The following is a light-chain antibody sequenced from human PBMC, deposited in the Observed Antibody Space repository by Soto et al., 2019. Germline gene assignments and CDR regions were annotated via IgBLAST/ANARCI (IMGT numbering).Light chain of an antibody. CDR1: QSVNDY. V-gene: IGKV1-39*01. Sequence: DFQVTQSPSSLSASVGDRVTITCRASQSVNDYLNWYQQRPGKAPRLLIYAASTLHSGVPSRFSGSGFGTDFSLTITSLQHEDFETYSCQQSFSTPYIFGQGTKVDIK. CDR3: QQSFSTPYI. J-gene: IGKJ2*01. CDR2: AAS.